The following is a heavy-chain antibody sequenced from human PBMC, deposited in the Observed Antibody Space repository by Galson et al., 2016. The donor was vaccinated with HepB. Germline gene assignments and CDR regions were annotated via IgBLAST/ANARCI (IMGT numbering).Heavy chain of an antibody. CDR3: CVDTAMDYVFDN. J-gene: IGHJ4*02. CDR2: ISRGSGYI. Sequence: SLRLSCAASGFTFSTYNMNWVRQAPGKGLEWVSSISRGSGYIYYADSVKGRFTISRDNAKNSLYLQMNSLRAEDTAVYYCCVDTAMDYVFDNWGQGILVTVSS. CDR1: GFTFSTYN. V-gene: IGHV3-21*01. D-gene: IGHD5-18*01.